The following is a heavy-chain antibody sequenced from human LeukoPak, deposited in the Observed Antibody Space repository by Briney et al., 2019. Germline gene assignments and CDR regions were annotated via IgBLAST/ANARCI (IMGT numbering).Heavy chain of an antibody. J-gene: IGHJ4*02. D-gene: IGHD6-13*01. Sequence: SVKVSCKASGGTFSGYAISWVRQAPGQGLEWMGGIIPIFGTANYAQKFQGRVTITADESTSTAYMELSSLRSEDTAVYYCARVTAAAGTGDYWGQGTLVTVSS. V-gene: IGHV1-69*13. CDR2: IIPIFGTA. CDR3: ARVTAAAGTGDY. CDR1: GGTFSGYA.